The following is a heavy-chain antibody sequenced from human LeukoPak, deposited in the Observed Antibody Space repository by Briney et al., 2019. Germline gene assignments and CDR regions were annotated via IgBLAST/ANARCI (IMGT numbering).Heavy chain of an antibody. J-gene: IGHJ4*02. Sequence: GGSLRLSCAVSGLTFSSSWMDWVRQAPGEGLEWVASINPDGNKKYSADSVKGRFTISRDNAENSLYLQMNSLRVEDTAFYYCARDLAYSRLDYWGQGMLVTVSS. CDR2: INPDGNKK. CDR3: ARDLAYSRLDY. D-gene: IGHD5-18*01. CDR1: GLTFSSSW. V-gene: IGHV3-7*01.